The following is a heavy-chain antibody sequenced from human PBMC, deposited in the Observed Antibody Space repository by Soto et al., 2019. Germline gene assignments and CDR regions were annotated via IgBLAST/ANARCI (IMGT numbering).Heavy chain of an antibody. D-gene: IGHD2-15*01. CDR2: INDSENT. V-gene: IGHV4-39*01. Sequence: PSETQSLTCTVSGGSLSSNSYYWGWIRQAPGKGLEWIGRINDSENTHYNPSVKSRVTISVDTSKNQFSLTLSSVTAADTAVYYWASVVVAATGGWFDPWGQGTLVTVSS. CDR1: GGSLSSNSYY. CDR3: ASVVVAATGGWFDP. J-gene: IGHJ5*02.